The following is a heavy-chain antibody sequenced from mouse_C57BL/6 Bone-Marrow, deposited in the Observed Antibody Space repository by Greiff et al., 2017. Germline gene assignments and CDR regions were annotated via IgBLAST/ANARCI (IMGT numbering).Heavy chain of an antibody. D-gene: IGHD2-4*01. V-gene: IGHV5-6*01. Sequence: EVQVVESGGDLVKPGGSLKLSCAASGFTFSSYGMSWVRQTPDKRLEWVATISSGGSYTYYPDSVKGRFTISRDNAKNTLYLKMSSLESEDTAMYYCAIMITTFAYWGQGTLVTVSA. CDR2: ISSGGSYT. CDR1: GFTFSSYG. J-gene: IGHJ3*01. CDR3: AIMITTFAY.